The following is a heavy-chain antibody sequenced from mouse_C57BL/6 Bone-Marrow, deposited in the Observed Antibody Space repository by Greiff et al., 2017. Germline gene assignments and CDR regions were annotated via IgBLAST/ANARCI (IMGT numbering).Heavy chain of an antibody. J-gene: IGHJ4*01. V-gene: IGHV5-9-1*02. CDR1: GFTFSSYA. D-gene: IGHD1-1*01. CDR3: TRDGAVVAGAMDY. CDR2: ISSGGDYI. Sequence: EVKVVESGEGLVKPGGSLKLSCAASGFTFSSYAMSWVRQTPEKRLEWVAYISSGGDYIYYADTVKGRFTISRDNARNTLYLQMSSLKSEDTAMYYCTRDGAVVAGAMDYWGQGTSVTVSS.